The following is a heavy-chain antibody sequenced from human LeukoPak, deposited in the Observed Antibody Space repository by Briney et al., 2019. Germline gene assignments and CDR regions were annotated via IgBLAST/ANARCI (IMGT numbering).Heavy chain of an antibody. Sequence: SETLSVTCVVYLGSFIGYFWSWIRQPPGRGVEWIGEINHSGTTNYNLCIKCRVTISVDTSKNQFSLRLSSVTAADTAMYYCARGRMPVPGEYELQPPLWWGQGTLVAVSS. D-gene: IGHD1-1*01. J-gene: IGHJ4*02. V-gene: IGHV4-34*01. CDR2: INHSGTT. CDR3: ARGRMPVPGEYELQPPLW. CDR1: LGSFIGYF.